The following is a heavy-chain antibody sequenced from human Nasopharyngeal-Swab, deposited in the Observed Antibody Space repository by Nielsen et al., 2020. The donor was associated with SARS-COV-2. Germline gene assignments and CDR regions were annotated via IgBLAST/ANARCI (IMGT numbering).Heavy chain of an antibody. D-gene: IGHD3-16*02. CDR1: GYTFTSYG. CDR2: ISAYNGNT. J-gene: IGHJ4*02. CDR3: ARFSDYVWGSYRYAFDY. Sequence: ASVKVSCKASGYTFTSYGISWVRQAPGQGLEWMGWISAYNGNTNYARKLQGRVTMTTDTSTSTAYMELRSLRSDDTAVYYCARFSDYVWGSYRYAFDYWGQGTLVTVSS. V-gene: IGHV1-18*01.